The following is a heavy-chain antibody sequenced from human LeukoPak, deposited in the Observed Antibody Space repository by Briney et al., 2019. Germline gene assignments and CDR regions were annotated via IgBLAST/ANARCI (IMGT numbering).Heavy chain of an antibody. J-gene: IGHJ4*02. Sequence: GGSLRLSCAATGFTFSSYAMSWVRQAPGKGLEWVSAISGSGGSTYYADSVKGRFTIPRDNSKNTLYLQMNSLRAEDTAVYYCAKEGAWGIAVAGTWGYYFDYWGQGTLVTVSS. CDR2: ISGSGGST. CDR1: GFTFSSYA. V-gene: IGHV3-23*01. D-gene: IGHD6-19*01. CDR3: AKEGAWGIAVAGTWGYYFDY.